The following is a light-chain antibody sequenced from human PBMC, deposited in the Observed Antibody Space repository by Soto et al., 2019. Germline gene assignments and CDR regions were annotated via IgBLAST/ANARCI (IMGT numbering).Light chain of an antibody. CDR2: KAF. V-gene: IGKV1-5*03. CDR1: QSISSW. CDR3: QQYNSYPWT. J-gene: IGKJ1*01. Sequence: DIQMTQSPSTLSASVGDRVTITCRASQSISSWWAWYQQKPGKAPKLLIYKAFSLESGVPSRFSGSGSGTEFTLTISSLQPDDFATYYCQQYNSYPWTFGQGTKV.